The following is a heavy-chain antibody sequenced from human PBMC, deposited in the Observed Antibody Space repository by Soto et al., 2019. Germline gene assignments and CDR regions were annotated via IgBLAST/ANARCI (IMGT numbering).Heavy chain of an antibody. CDR2: IYHSGRT. D-gene: IGHD2-15*01. CDR3: ARGQGVAAQG. V-gene: IGHV4-30-2*01. J-gene: IGHJ4*02. CDR1: GGSISSGGYS. Sequence: QLQLQESGSGLVKPSQTLSLTCAVSGGSISSGGYSWSWIRQPPGKGLEWIGYIYHSGRTYYHPPLKGGVAISVDRSKNQFCLKRSCVTAADTAVYYCARGQGVAAQGWGQGTLVTVSS.